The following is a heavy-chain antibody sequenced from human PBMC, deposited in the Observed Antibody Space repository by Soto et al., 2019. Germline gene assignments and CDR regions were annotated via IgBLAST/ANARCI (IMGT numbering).Heavy chain of an antibody. Sequence: QVQLVESGGGVVQPGRSLRLSCVASGFTFSNNGIHWVRQAPGKGLEWVAVISSDGSKKYYADSVKGRFTISRDNSKTTLYLQMNSLRAEDTAVYYCAMDLYGGSSRFDYWGQGTLVTVSS. D-gene: IGHD2-15*01. CDR2: ISSDGSKK. CDR1: GFTFSNNG. J-gene: IGHJ4*02. CDR3: AMDLYGGSSRFDY. V-gene: IGHV3-30*03.